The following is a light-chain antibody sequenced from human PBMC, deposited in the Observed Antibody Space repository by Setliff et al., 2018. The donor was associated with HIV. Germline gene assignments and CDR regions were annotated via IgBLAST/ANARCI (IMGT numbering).Light chain of an antibody. CDR2: EVT. V-gene: IGLV2-14*01. Sequence: QSVLTQPASVSGSPGQSISMSCTGTSSDVGNYNYVSWYQQYPGKVPKVIIFEVTKRPSGVSDRFSGSKSGNTATLTISGLQADDEADYFCSSYTKRSTGLFGGGTKVTV. CDR3: SSYTKRSTGL. CDR1: SSDVGNYNY. J-gene: IGLJ3*02.